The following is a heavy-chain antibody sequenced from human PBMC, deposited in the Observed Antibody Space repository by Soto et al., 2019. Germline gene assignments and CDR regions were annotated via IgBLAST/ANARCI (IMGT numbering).Heavy chain of an antibody. V-gene: IGHV1-46*03. D-gene: IGHD3-3*01. CDR2: INPSGGST. CDR3: ARNDYDFWSGYYPFDY. Sequence: GASVKVSCKASGYTFTSYGISWVRQAPGQGLEWMGRINPSGGSTIYAQKFQGRVTMTRDTSTSTVYMELSSLRSEDTALYYCARNDYDFWSGYYPFDYWGQGTLVTVSS. CDR1: GYTFTSYG. J-gene: IGHJ4*02.